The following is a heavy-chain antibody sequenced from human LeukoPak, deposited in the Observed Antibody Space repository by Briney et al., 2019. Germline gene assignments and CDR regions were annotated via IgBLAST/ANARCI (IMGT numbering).Heavy chain of an antibody. V-gene: IGHV4-34*01. CDR3: ARAGKVVAAITARYYYMDV. CDR2: INQSGST. D-gene: IGHD2-15*01. CDR1: GGSFSGLY. Sequence: PSETLSLTCAVYGGSFSGLYWTWIRQSPGKGLEWIGEINQSGSTTYNPFLESRVTISLDTSKNQFSLKLDSVTAADTAVYYCARAGKVVAAITARYYYMDVWGKGTTVTVSS. J-gene: IGHJ6*03.